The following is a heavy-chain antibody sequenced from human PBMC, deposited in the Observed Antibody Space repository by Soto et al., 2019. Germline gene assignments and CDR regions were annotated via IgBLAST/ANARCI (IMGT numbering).Heavy chain of an antibody. D-gene: IGHD2-2*01. CDR3: ARGITELGYCSSTSCLLNYYYGMDV. CDR2: IKQDGSEK. Sequence: LRLSCAASGFTFSSYWMSWVRQAPGKGLEWVANIKQDGSEKYYVDSVKGRFTISRDNAKNSLYLQMNSLRAEDTAVYYCARGITELGYCSSTSCLLNYYYGMDVWGQGTTVTVSS. V-gene: IGHV3-7*03. J-gene: IGHJ6*02. CDR1: GFTFSSYW.